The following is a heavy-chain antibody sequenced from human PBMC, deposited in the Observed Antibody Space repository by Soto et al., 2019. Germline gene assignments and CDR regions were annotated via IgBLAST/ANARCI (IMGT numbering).Heavy chain of an antibody. V-gene: IGHV1-69*02. Sequence: GASVKDSCKASGGTFSSYTISWVRQAPGQGLEWMGRIIPILGIANYAQKFQGRVTITADKSTSTAYMELSSLRAEDTAVYYCARALKPPVAGKPIDYFDYWGQGTLVTVSS. CDR1: GGTFSSYT. D-gene: IGHD6-19*01. CDR3: ARALKPPVAGKPIDYFDY. J-gene: IGHJ4*02. CDR2: IIPILGIA.